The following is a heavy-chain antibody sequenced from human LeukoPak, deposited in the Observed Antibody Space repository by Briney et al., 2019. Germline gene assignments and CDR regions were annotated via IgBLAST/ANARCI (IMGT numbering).Heavy chain of an antibody. CDR2: IFSGGST. CDR1: GFIFSSNY. V-gene: IGHV3-53*01. Sequence: TGGSLRLSCAASGFIFSSNYMTWVRQAPGKGLEWVSVIFSGGSTYYADSVKGRVTISRDNSKNTLYLQMNNLRGEDTAVYYCARVGLTRSDFDYWGQGTLVTVSS. D-gene: IGHD1-26*01. J-gene: IGHJ4*02. CDR3: ARVGLTRSDFDY.